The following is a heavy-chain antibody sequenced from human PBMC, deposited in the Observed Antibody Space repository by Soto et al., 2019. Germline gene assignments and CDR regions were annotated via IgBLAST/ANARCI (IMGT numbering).Heavy chain of an antibody. D-gene: IGHD2-21*02. CDR1: GLTFSHNA. V-gene: IGHV3-23*01. CDR3: ANRGDDIKFFQH. Sequence: GGSLRLSCAASGLTFSHNAMSWVRQAPGKGLEWVSTISGNGRVTYYTDSVKGRFNISRDNSKNTVYMQMNSLRAEDTAVYYCANRGDDIKFFQHWGQGTLVTVSS. CDR2: ISGNGRVT. J-gene: IGHJ1*01.